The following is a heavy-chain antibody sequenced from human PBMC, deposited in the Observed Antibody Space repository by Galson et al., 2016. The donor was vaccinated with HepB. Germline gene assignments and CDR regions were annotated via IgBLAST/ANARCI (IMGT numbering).Heavy chain of an antibody. CDR2: ISSGAI. CDR3: ARDHLWAFDY. D-gene: IGHD7-27*01. J-gene: IGHJ4*02. Sequence: CAASGFTFSSYSMNWVRQAPGKGLEWVSYISSGAIYYSDSVKGRFTISRDNAKNSLYLQMNSLRAEDTAVYYCARDHLWAFDYWGQGTLVTVSS. V-gene: IGHV3-48*04. CDR1: GFTFSSYS.